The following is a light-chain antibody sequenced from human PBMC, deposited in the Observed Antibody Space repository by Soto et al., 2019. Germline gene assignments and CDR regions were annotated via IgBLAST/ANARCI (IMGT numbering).Light chain of an antibody. CDR3: GAWDSSLNSGV. Sequence: QSALTQPASVSGSPGQSITISCTGTSSDIGGYNYVSWYQQYPGKAPNLIIYDNYKRPSGIPDRFSGSKSGTSATLGITGLQTGDEADYYCGAWDSSLNSGVFGGGTQLTVL. CDR1: SSDIGGYNY. V-gene: IGLV1-51*01. J-gene: IGLJ3*02. CDR2: DNY.